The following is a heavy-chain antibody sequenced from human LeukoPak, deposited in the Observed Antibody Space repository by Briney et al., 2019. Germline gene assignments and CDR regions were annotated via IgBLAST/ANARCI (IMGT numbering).Heavy chain of an antibody. J-gene: IGHJ4*02. CDR1: GFTFSSYG. V-gene: IGHV3-30*02. CDR3: AKIGGIVVVPAAIPFDY. CDR2: IRYDGSNK. Sequence: PGGSLRLSCAASGFTFSSYGMHWVRQAPGKGLEWVAFIRYDGSNKYYADSVKGRFTISRDNSKNTLYLQMNSLRAEDTAVYYCAKIGGIVVVPAAIPFDYWGQGTLVTVSS. D-gene: IGHD2-2*02.